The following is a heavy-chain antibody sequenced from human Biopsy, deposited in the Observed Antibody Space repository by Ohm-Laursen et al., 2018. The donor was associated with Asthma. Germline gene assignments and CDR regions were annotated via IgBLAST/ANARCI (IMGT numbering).Heavy chain of an antibody. CDR2: IYYSGST. D-gene: IGHD3-22*01. J-gene: IGHJ4*02. CDR3: ARAQDYYDSRGYYRSFDY. CDR1: YGSITSGGYY. Sequence: SQTLSLTCTVSYGSITSGGYYWTWIRQPPGKGLEWIGYIYYSGSTNYNPSLKSRVTISVDTSKNQFSLKLSSVTAADTAVYYCARAQDYYDSRGYYRSFDYWGQGTLVTVSS. V-gene: IGHV4-31*03.